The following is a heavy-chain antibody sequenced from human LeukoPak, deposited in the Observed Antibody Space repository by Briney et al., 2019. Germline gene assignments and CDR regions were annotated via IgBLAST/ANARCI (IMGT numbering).Heavy chain of an antibody. CDR2: KKRKTDGGTT. V-gene: IGHV3-15*01. CDR1: GFTICNAW. Sequence: GGSLKLSCAASGFTICNAWMSWVPQARVKGLDQAGGKKRKTDGGTTDYAAHVNSRFTISRVASKNTPYQQLNSLKTEDTDPYYCTTAPDIVVVVAAIRDYWGQGTLVTVSS. CDR3: TTAPDIVVVVAAIRDY. D-gene: IGHD2-15*01. J-gene: IGHJ4*02.